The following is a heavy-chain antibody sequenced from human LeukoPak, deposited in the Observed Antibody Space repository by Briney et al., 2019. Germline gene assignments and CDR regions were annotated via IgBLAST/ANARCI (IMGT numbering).Heavy chain of an antibody. D-gene: IGHD3-22*01. V-gene: IGHV3-7*01. CDR3: AREVVLSTGAWFEY. CDR1: GFTFSSYW. CDR2: IKEDGTEK. Sequence: LTGGSLRLSCAVSGFTFSSYWMSWVRQAPGKGLEWVANIKEDGTEKYYQDSVKGRFTISRDNAKNSLYLQMNSLRAEDTAVYYCAREVVLSTGAWFEYWGQGTLVTVSS. J-gene: IGHJ4*02.